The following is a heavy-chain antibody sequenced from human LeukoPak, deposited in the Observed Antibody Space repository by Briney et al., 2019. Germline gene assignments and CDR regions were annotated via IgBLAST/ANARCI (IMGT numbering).Heavy chain of an antibody. Sequence: GGSLRLSCAASGFTFSNAWMSWVRQAPGKGLEWVGRIKSKTDGGTTDYAAPVKGRFTISRDDSKNTLYLQMNSLKTEDTAVYYCTTELRFLEWLFEVAFDIWGQGTMVTVSS. D-gene: IGHD3-3*01. V-gene: IGHV3-15*01. CDR3: TTELRFLEWLFEVAFDI. CDR1: GFTFSNAW. CDR2: IKSKTDGGTT. J-gene: IGHJ3*02.